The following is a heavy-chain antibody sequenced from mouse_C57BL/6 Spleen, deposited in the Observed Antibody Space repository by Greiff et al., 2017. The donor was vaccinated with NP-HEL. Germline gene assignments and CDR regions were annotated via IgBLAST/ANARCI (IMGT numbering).Heavy chain of an antibody. Sequence: VQLKQSGPELVKPGASVKISCKASGYSFTGYYMNWVKQSPEKSLEWIGEINPSTGGTTYNQKFKAKATLTVDKSSSTAYMQLKSLTSEDSAVYYCARSYYGSSRYYAMDYWGQGTSVTVSS. CDR3: ARSYYGSSRYYAMDY. V-gene: IGHV1-42*01. D-gene: IGHD1-1*01. CDR1: GYSFTGYY. J-gene: IGHJ4*01. CDR2: INPSTGGT.